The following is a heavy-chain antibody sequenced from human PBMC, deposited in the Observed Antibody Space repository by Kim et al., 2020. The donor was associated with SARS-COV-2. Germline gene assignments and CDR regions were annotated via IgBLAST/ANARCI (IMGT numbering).Heavy chain of an antibody. V-gene: IGHV3-30-3*01. CDR3: ACIEVSRYGMDV. J-gene: IGHJ6*02. Sequence: GGSLRLSCAASGFTFSSYAMHWVRQAPGKGLEWVAVISYDGSNKYYADSVKGRFTISRDNSKNTLYLQMNSLRAEDTAVYYCACIEVSRYGMDVWGQGTTVTVSS. D-gene: IGHD1-20*01. CDR1: GFTFSSYA. CDR2: ISYDGSNK.